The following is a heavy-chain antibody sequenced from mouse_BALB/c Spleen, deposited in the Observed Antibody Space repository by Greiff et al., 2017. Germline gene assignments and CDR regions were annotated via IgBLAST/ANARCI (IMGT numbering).Heavy chain of an antibody. V-gene: IGHV3-2*02. CDR3: ARMRTDYFDY. D-gene: IGHD4-1*01. Sequence: VQLKESGPGLVKPSQSLSLTCTVTGYSITSDYAWNWIRQFPGNKLEWMGYISYSGSTSYNPSLKSRISITRDTSKNQFFLQLNSVTTEDTATYYCARMRTDYFDYWGQGTTLTVSS. J-gene: IGHJ2*01. CDR2: ISYSGST. CDR1: GYSITSDYA.